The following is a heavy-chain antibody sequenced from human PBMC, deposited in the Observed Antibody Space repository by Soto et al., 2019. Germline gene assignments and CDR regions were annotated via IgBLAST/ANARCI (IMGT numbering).Heavy chain of an antibody. V-gene: IGHV1-24*01. J-gene: IGHJ4*02. D-gene: IGHD3-3*01. CDR1: GYTLTELS. Sequence: ASVKVSCKVSGYTLTELSMHWVRQAPGKGLEWMGGFDPEDGETIYAQKFQGRVTMTEDTSTDTAYMEPSSLRSGDTAVYYCATRRRHYDFWSGYYTWGQGTLVTVSS. CDR2: FDPEDGET. CDR3: ATRRRHYDFWSGYYT.